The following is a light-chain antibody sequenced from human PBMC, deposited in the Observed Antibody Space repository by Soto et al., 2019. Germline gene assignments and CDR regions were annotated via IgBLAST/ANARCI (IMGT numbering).Light chain of an antibody. V-gene: IGKV3-11*01. CDR1: QSVSSY. CDR3: QQRRNTPIT. J-gene: IGKJ5*01. CDR2: DAS. Sequence: EIVLTQSPATLSLSPGERATLSCRASQSVSSYLAWYQQKPGQAPRLLIYDASNRATGIPARFSGSGSGTHFTLTIGSLEPEDLSVYYCQQRRNTPITFGQGTRLEIQ.